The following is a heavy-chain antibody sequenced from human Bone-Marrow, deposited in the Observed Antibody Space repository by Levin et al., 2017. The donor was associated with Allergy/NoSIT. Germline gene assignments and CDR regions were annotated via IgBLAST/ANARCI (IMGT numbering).Heavy chain of an antibody. CDR3: AREITMVRGVIDPGMDV. CDR2: IYYSGST. D-gene: IGHD3-10*01. J-gene: IGHJ6*02. CDR1: GGSIRSGDYY. Sequence: LSQTLSLPCTVSGGSIRSGDYYWSWIRQPPGKGLEWIGYIYYSGSTYYNPSLKSRVTISVDTSKNQFSLKLSSVTAADTAVYYCAREITMVRGVIDPGMDVWGQGTTVTVSS. V-gene: IGHV4-30-4*01.